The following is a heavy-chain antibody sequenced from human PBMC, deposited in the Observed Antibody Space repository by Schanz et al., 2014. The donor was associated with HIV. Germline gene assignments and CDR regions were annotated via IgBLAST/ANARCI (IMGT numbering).Heavy chain of an antibody. D-gene: IGHD3-10*01. Sequence: QVELVESGGGVVQPGRSLRLSCAASGFTFSSYGMHWVRQAPGKGLEWVAVIWNDGSNKYYADSVKGRFTISRDNSKNTLYLQMNSLRAEDTAVYYCARGSGPYYYYYGMDAWGQGTTVTVSS. J-gene: IGHJ6*02. V-gene: IGHV3-33*01. CDR1: GFTFSSYG. CDR2: IWNDGSNK. CDR3: ARGSGPYYYYYGMDA.